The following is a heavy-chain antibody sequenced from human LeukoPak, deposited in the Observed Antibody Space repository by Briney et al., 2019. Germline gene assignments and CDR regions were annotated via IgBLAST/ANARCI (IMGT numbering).Heavy chain of an antibody. V-gene: IGHV1-2*02. D-gene: IGHD5-12*01. CDR1: GFSFTDYY. Sequence: ASVKVSSKASGFSFTDYYLHWVRQAPGQGLEWMGWISPNNGDTDYAQKFQGRVRMTTDTSISTAYMDLSRLTSNDTAMYYCAREGPLSSIKHWGQGTLVTVSS. J-gene: IGHJ1*01. CDR2: ISPNNGDT. CDR3: AREGPLSSIKH.